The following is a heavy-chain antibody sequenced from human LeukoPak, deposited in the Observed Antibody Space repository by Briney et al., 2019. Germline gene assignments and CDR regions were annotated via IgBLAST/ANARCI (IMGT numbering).Heavy chain of an antibody. D-gene: IGHD3-22*01. CDR2: IYSGGST. CDR3: ARESPPQYSYDSSSYLGPMDAFDI. V-gene: IGHV3-66*01. J-gene: IGHJ3*02. Sequence: GGSLRLSCAASGFAVTSNYLSWVRQAPGKGLEWVSLIYSGGSTYYADSVKGRFTISRDNSKNTLYLQMNSLRAEDTAVYYCARESPPQYSYDSSSYLGPMDAFDIWGQGTMVTVSS. CDR1: GFAVTSNY.